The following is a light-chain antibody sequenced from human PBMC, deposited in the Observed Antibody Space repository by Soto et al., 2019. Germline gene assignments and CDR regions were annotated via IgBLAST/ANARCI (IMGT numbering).Light chain of an antibody. CDR3: LQYNTLWT. J-gene: IGKJ1*01. CDR1: QSISSW. CDR2: KAS. Sequence: DIQMTQSPSTLSASVGDRVTITCRASQSISSWLAWYQQKPGKAPKVLIYKASTLESGVPSRFSGSGSGTEFTLTISILQPDDFATYYCLQYNTLWTFGQGTKVEIK. V-gene: IGKV1-5*03.